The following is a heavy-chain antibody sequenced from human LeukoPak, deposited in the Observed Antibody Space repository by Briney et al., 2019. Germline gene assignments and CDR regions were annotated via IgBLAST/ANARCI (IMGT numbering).Heavy chain of an antibody. Sequence: ASVKVSCKASGGTFSSYAISWVRQAPGQGLEWMGWISAYNGNTNYAQKLQGRVTITRDTSASTAYMELSSLRSEDTAVYYCAVVGATVYWGQGTLVTVSS. CDR3: AVVGATVY. D-gene: IGHD1-26*01. CDR2: ISAYNGNT. CDR1: GGTFSSYA. V-gene: IGHV1-18*01. J-gene: IGHJ4*02.